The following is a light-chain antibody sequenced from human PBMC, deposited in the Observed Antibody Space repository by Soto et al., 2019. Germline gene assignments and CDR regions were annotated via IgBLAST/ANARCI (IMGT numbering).Light chain of an antibody. CDR2: GNT. J-gene: IGLJ1*01. CDR3: QSYASSPSSTFV. V-gene: IGLV1-40*01. Sequence: QSVLTQPPSVSWAPGQRVTISCTGSSSNIGAGYDVHWYQQLPGAAPKLLIYGNTNRPSGVSDRFSGSKSGTSASLAITGLRPEDEADYYCQSYASSPSSTFVFGTGTKVTVL. CDR1: SSNIGAGYD.